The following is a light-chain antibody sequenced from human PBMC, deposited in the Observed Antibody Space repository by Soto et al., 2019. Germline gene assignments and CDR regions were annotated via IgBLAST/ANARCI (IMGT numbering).Light chain of an antibody. CDR1: KLGDNY. CDR3: QEWGRSVV. V-gene: IGLV3-1*01. Sequence: SYELTQPPSVSVSPGQTATITCSGDKLGDNYACWYQQKPGRSPVLVIYQDIKRPSGIPERFSGSNSGNTATLTITGSQAMEEGDYYYQEWGRSVVVGGGTKL. CDR2: QDI. J-gene: IGLJ2*01.